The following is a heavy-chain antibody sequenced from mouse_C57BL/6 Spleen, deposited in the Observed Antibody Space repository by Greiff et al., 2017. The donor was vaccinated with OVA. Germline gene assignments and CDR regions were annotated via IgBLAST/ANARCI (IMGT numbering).Heavy chain of an antibody. V-gene: IGHV1-53*01. CDR3: ARWKNYDYWFAC. CDR2: INPGNGGT. Sequence: QVLLQQPGTELVKPGASVKLSCKASGYTFTSYWMHWVKQRPGQGLEWIGYINPGNGGTNYNEKFKSKATLTVDKSSSTAYMQLSSLTSEDSAVYYCARWKNYDYWFACWGQGTLVTFSA. CDR1: GYTFTSYW. J-gene: IGHJ3*01. D-gene: IGHD2-4*01.